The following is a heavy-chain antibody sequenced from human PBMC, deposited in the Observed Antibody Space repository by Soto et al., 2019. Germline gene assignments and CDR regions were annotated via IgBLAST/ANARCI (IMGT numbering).Heavy chain of an antibody. V-gene: IGHV1-69*12. CDR2: IIPIFGTA. J-gene: IGHJ6*02. CDR3: ARGRYYDSSGYYQGYYYYGMDV. D-gene: IGHD3-22*01. Sequence: QVQLVQSGAEVKKPGSSVKVSCKASGGTFSSYAISWVRQAPGQGLEWMGGIIPIFGTANYAQKFQGRVTITADESTRQAYMGLSSLGAEDTAVYYCARGRYYDSSGYYQGYYYYGMDVWGQGTTVTVSS. CDR1: GGTFSSYA.